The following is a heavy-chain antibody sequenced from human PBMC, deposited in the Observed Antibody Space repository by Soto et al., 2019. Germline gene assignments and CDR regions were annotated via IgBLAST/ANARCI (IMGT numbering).Heavy chain of an antibody. V-gene: IGHV3-30-3*01. CDR1: GFTFSSYA. CDR2: ISYDGSNK. Sequence: GGSLRLSCAASGFTFSSYAMHWVRQAPGKGLEWVAVISYDGSNKYYADSVKGRFTISRDNSKNTLYLQMNSLRAEDTAVYYCARDRSSGYYYHPRDGFDYWGQGTLVTVSS. J-gene: IGHJ4*02. CDR3: ARDRSSGYYYHPRDGFDY. D-gene: IGHD3-22*01.